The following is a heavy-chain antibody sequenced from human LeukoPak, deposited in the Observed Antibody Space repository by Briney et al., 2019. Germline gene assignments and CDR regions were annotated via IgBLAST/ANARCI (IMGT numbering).Heavy chain of an antibody. V-gene: IGHV4-31*03. J-gene: IGHJ4*02. CDR2: IYYTGSA. CDR1: GDSITSSGYF. Sequence: SQTLSLTCTAPGDSITSSGYFWSWIRRHPGKGLEWIGYIYYTGSAYYNPSLKSRVIMSVDTSKNQFSLDLSSVTAADTAVYYCARGSEYYDYWGQGTLVTVSS. CDR3: ARGSEYYDY. D-gene: IGHD1-14*01.